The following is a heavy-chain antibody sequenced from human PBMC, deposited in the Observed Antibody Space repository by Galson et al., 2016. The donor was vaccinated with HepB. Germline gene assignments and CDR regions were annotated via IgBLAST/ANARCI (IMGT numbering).Heavy chain of an antibody. J-gene: IGHJ3*02. D-gene: IGHD3-22*01. V-gene: IGHV3-9*01. CDR2: ISWNSGSI. Sequence: CAASGFTLDHYAMHWVRQAPGKGLEWVSGISWNSGSIGYADSVKGRFTISRDNAKNSLYLQMNSLRAGDTALYYCAKDSGAYYYDSSGYRRNAFDIWGQGTMVTVSS. CDR1: GFTLDHYA. CDR3: AKDSGAYYYDSSGYRRNAFDI.